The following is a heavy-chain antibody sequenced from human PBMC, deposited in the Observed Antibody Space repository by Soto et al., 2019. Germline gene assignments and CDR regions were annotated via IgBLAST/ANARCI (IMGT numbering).Heavy chain of an antibody. CDR3: ARHNVLVATAMVSGYGMDV. CDR2: IYPGDSNT. J-gene: IGHJ6*02. D-gene: IGHD5-18*01. CDR1: GHSFTSYW. V-gene: IGHV5-51*01. Sequence: GEALKISWDGSGHSFTSYWIGWVRQMPGKDLEWMGIIYPGDSNTRYSPSLQGQVTISADKPISTASLQWSSLKASDTAMYYCARHNVLVATAMVSGYGMDVWGQGTTVTVSS.